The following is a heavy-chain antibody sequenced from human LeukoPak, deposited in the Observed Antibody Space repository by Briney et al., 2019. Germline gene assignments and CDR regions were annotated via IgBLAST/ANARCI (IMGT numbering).Heavy chain of an antibody. CDR1: GGSISSYY. CDR3: ARSARLVPAAMMDV. D-gene: IGHD2-2*01. V-gene: IGHV4-4*07. Sequence: SETLSLTCTVSGGSISSYYWSWIRQPAGKGPEWIGRIYTSGSTNYNPSLKSRVTMSVDTSKNQFSLKLGSVTAADTAVYYCARSARLVPAAMMDVWGQGTTVTVSS. J-gene: IGHJ6*02. CDR2: IYTSGST.